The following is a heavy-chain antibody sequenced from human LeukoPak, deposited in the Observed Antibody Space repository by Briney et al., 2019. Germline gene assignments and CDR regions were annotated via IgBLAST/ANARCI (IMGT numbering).Heavy chain of an antibody. J-gene: IGHJ4*02. Sequence: SETLSLTCTVSGYSISSGFYWGWIRQPPGKGLEWIGTLHHSGSTYYNPSLKSRVTISVDTSKNQFSLKLSSVTAADTAVYYCARPPLHWGQGTLVTVSS. CDR1: GYSISSGFY. CDR2: LHHSGST. CDR3: ARPPLH. V-gene: IGHV4-38-2*02.